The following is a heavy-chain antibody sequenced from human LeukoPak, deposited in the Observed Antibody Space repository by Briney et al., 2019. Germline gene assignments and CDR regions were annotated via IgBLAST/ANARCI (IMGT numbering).Heavy chain of an antibody. J-gene: IGHJ4*02. D-gene: IGHD5-18*01. Sequence: PGGSLRLSCAASGFTFSSYSMNWVRQAPGKGLEWVSYISSSSSTIYYTDSVKGRFTISRDNAKNSLYLQMNSLRAEDTAVYYCARSGYSYGIATDFDYWGQGTLVTVSS. CDR3: ARSGYSYGIATDFDY. V-gene: IGHV3-48*01. CDR2: ISSSSSTI. CDR1: GFTFSSYS.